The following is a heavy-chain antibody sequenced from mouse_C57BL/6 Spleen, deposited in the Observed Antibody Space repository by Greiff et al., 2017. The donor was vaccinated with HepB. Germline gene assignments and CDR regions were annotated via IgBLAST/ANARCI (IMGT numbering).Heavy chain of an antibody. V-gene: IGHV5-17*01. J-gene: IGHJ2*01. CDR3: AKLGGFDY. CDR2: ISSGSSTI. Sequence: EVHLVESGGGLVKPGGSLKLSCAASGFTFSDYGMHWVRQAPEKGLEWVAYISSGSSTIYYADTVKGRFTISRDNAKNTLFLQMTSLGSEDTAMYYCAKLGGFDYWGQGTTLTVSS. CDR1: GFTFSDYG. D-gene: IGHD4-1*01.